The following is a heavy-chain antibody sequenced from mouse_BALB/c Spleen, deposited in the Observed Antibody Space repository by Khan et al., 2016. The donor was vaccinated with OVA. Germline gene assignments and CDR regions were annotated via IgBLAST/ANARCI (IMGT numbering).Heavy chain of an antibody. D-gene: IGHD1-1*02. CDR2: ISSGGHYT. CDR1: GFTFSTYG. CDR3: ARRAYYDNSEGFAY. J-gene: IGHJ3*01. Sequence: EMQGVESGGDLVKTGGSLKLSCAASGFTFSTYGMSWVRQTPDKRLEWVATISSGGHYTYYIDSVKGRFTISRDNAKNILYLQMTSLRSEDTAMYYWARRAYYDNSEGFAYWGQGTLVTVSA. V-gene: IGHV5-6*01.